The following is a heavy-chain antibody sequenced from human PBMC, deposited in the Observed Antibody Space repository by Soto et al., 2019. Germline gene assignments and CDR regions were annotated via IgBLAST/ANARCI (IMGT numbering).Heavy chain of an antibody. D-gene: IGHD2-8*01. CDR3: ASRYCTHGVWSTYFGY. J-gene: IGHJ4*02. V-gene: IGHV1-69*13. CDR2: IIPIFGTA. Sequence: SLKVSCKASAGTFSSYAISWVRQAPGQGLEWMGGIIPIFGTANYARKFQRSVTITADESTSTAYMELSSLRSEDTAVYYCASRYCTHGVWSTYFGYWGQGTLVTVSS. CDR1: AGTFSSYA.